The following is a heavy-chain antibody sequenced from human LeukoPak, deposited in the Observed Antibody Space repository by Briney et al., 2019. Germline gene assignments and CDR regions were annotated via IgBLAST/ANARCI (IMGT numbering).Heavy chain of an antibody. CDR2: ISYDGSNK. J-gene: IGHJ4*02. Sequence: PGGSLILSCAASGFTFSSYGMHWVRQAPGKGLEWVAVISYDGSNKYYADSVKGRFTISRDNSKNTLYLQMNSLRAEDTAVYYCAKGRIAVADFFDYWGQGTLVTVSS. CDR1: GFTFSSYG. CDR3: AKGRIAVADFFDY. V-gene: IGHV3-30*18. D-gene: IGHD6-19*01.